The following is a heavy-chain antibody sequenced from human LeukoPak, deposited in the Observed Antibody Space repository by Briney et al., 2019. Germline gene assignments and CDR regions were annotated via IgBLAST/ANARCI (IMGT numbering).Heavy chain of an antibody. CDR3: ARYNYDFWSGYSKWFDP. J-gene: IGHJ5*02. CDR1: GGSLSNYY. CDR2: ISYSGSA. Sequence: SETLSLTCTVSGGSLSNYYWTWIRQPPGKGLEWIGYISYSGSANYNPSLKSRLTISVDTSKNQFSLKLSSVTAADTAVYYCARYNYDFWSGYSKWFDPWGQGTLVTVSS. D-gene: IGHD3-3*01. V-gene: IGHV4-59*01.